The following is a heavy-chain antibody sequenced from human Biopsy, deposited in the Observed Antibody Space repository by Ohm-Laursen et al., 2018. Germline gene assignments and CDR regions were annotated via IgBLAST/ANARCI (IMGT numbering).Heavy chain of an antibody. CDR2: INHSGRT. J-gene: IGHJ6*02. CDR3: ARGQDSSYLAYGMDV. D-gene: IGHD6-19*01. V-gene: IGHV4-34*01. Sequence: SDTLSLTCAVYGESFNGHYWSWIRQTPGKGLEWIGEINHSGRTNYNPSLKSRVTISVDTSKNQFSLTVRSVTAADTAMYYCARGQDSSYLAYGMDVWGQGTTVTVSS. CDR1: GESFNGHY.